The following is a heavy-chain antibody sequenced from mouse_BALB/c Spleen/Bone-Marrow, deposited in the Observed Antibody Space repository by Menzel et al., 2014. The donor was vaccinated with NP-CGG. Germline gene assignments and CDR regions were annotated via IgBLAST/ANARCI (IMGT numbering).Heavy chain of an antibody. CDR3: ARNRYDWFAY. V-gene: IGHV5-6-3*01. CDR1: GFTFSSYD. D-gene: IGHD2-14*01. Sequence: EVKLVESGGVLVQPGGSLKLSCAASGFTFSSYDMSWVGQTPDKRLELVATINTNGGTTYYPDSVKGRFTISRDNAKSTLYLQMSSLKSADTAIYYCARNRYDWFAYWGQGTLVTVSA. CDR2: INTNGGTT. J-gene: IGHJ3*01.